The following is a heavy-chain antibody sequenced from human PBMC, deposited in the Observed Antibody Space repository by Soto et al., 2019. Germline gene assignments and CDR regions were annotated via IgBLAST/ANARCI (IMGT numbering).Heavy chain of an antibody. CDR2: VYSGAGRT. D-gene: IGHD4-17*01. Sequence: PGGSLRLSCAVSGFSVDTFYVGWVRQAPGKGLQYVSVVYSGAGRTNYAESVRGRFTISRDKSKNTVFLQMNSLRADDTAVYYCARGKSGLYFDSWGLGTLVTVSS. J-gene: IGHJ4*02. V-gene: IGHV3-53*01. CDR3: ARGKSGLYFDS. CDR1: GFSVDTFY.